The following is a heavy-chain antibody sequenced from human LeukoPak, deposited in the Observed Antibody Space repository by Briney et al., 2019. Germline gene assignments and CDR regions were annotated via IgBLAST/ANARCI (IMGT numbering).Heavy chain of an antibody. V-gene: IGHV3-30*02. Sequence: GGSLRLSCAASGFTFSSYGMHWVRQAPGKGLEWVAFIRYDGSNKYYADSVKGRFTISRDNSKNTLYLQMNSLRAEDTAVYYCAKGSSAWNEVFHFDYWGQGTLVTVSS. CDR2: IRYDGSNK. D-gene: IGHD6-19*01. CDR3: AKGSSAWNEVFHFDY. J-gene: IGHJ4*02. CDR1: GFTFSSYG.